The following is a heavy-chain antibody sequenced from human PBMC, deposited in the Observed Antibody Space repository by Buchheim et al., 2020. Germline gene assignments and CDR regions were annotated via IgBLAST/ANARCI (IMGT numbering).Heavy chain of an antibody. D-gene: IGHD3-22*01. J-gene: IGHJ3*02. CDR3: AKDPNYYDNTYAFDI. Sequence: EVQLLESGGGLVQTGGSLRLYCAASGFTFSNFAMGWVRQGPGKGLEWVSAISGSGDSTFYADSVKGRFTTSRDSSKNTLSLQMNSLRAEDTAVYYCAKDPNYYDNTYAFDIWGQGT. V-gene: IGHV3-23*01. CDR2: ISGSGDST. CDR1: GFTFSNFA.